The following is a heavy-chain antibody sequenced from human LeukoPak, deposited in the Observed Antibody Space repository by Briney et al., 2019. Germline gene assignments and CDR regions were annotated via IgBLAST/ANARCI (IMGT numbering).Heavy chain of an antibody. CDR1: GFTFSSYG. D-gene: IGHD3/OR15-3a*01. CDR2: ISYDGSNK. V-gene: IGHV3-30*18. Sequence: GGSLRLSCAASGFTFSSYGMHWVRQAPGKGLEWVAVISYDGSNKYYADSVKGRFTISRDKSKNTLYLQMNSLRAEDTAVYYCAKDVGLGMIYYGMNVWGQGTTVTVSS. J-gene: IGHJ6*02. CDR3: AKDVGLGMIYYGMNV.